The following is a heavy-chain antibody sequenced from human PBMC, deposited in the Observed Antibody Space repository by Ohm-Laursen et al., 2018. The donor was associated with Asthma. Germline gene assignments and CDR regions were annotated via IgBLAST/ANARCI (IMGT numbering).Heavy chain of an antibody. V-gene: IGHV3-7*03. CDR3: AKDIGYSSGWPRYYFDH. D-gene: IGHD6-19*01. J-gene: IGHJ4*02. CDR1: KFTFSNHW. CDR2: INPDGRET. Sequence: SLRLSCAASKFTFSNHWMNWVRQAPGKGLEWVANINPDGRETRHVDSVTGRFTISRDNSKNSLYLQMNSLRAEDTALYYCAKDIGYSSGWPRYYFDHWGQGALVTVSS.